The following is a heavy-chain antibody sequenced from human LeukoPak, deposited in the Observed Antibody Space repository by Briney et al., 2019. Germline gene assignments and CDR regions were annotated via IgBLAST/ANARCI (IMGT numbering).Heavy chain of an antibody. V-gene: IGHV3-48*01. J-gene: IGHJ4*02. CDR1: GFTFSTYS. Sequence: PGTSLRLSCAASGFTFSTYSMKWVRQAPGKGLEWVSYISDSGAMYYADSVRGRFTISRENAQNSLFLQMNSLRAEDTAVYYCARDGGYRGYDADCWGQGTLVTVSS. CDR2: ISDSGAM. D-gene: IGHD5-12*01. CDR3: ARDGGYRGYDADC.